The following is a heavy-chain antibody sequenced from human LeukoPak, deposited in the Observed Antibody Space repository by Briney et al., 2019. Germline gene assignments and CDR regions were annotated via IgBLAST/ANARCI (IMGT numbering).Heavy chain of an antibody. Sequence: SETLSLTCTVSGGSISSSSYYRGWIRQPPGKGLEWIGSIYYSGSTYYNPSLKSRVTISVDTSKNQFSLKLTSVTAADTAVYYCARGRYYDSSGFSWSQGTLVTVSS. J-gene: IGHJ5*02. CDR2: IYYSGST. CDR1: GGSISSSSYY. V-gene: IGHV4-39*07. CDR3: ARGRYYDSSGFS. D-gene: IGHD3-22*01.